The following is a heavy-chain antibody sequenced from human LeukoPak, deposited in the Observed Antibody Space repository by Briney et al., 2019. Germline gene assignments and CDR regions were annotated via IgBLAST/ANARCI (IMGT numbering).Heavy chain of an antibody. J-gene: IGHJ3*02. CDR3: ARDLDSSSDAFDI. CDR1: GGSISSYY. D-gene: IGHD6-6*01. V-gene: IGHV4-59*12. Sequence: PSETLSLTCTVSGGSISSYYWSWIRQPPGKGLEWTGYIYYSGSTNYNPSLKSRVTISVDTSKNQFSLKLSSVTAADTAVYYCARDLDSSSDAFDIWGQGTMVTVSS. CDR2: IYYSGST.